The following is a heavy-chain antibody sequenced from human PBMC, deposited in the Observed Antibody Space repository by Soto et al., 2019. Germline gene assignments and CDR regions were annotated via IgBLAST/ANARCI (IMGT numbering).Heavy chain of an antibody. CDR2: ISGSGGST. D-gene: IGHD2-15*01. CDR1: GFTYSSYA. J-gene: IGHJ3*02. Sequence: EVQLLESGGGLVQPGGSLRLSCAASGFTYSSYAMSWVRQAPGKGLEWVSAISGSGGSTYYADSVKGRFTISRDNSKNTLYLQMNSLRAEDTAVYYCASPFRGYRDGALGAFDIWGQGTMVTVSS. CDR3: ASPFRGYRDGALGAFDI. V-gene: IGHV3-23*01.